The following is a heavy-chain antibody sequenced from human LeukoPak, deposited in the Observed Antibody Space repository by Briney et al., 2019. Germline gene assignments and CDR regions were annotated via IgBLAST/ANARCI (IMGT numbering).Heavy chain of an antibody. Sequence: PSETLSLTCTVSGGSISSSSYYWGWIRQPPGKGLEWIGSIYYSGSTYYNPSLKSRVTTSVDTSKNQFSLKLSSVTAADTAVYYCARARIGRDYYYDSSGYHYLDYWGQGTLVTVSS. V-gene: IGHV4-39*07. D-gene: IGHD3-22*01. CDR1: GGSISSSSYY. CDR3: ARARIGRDYYYDSSGYHYLDY. CDR2: IYYSGST. J-gene: IGHJ4*02.